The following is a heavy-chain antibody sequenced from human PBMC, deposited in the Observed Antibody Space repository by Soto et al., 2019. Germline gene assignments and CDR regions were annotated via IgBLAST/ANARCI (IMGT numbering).Heavy chain of an antibody. V-gene: IGHV3-23*01. CDR3: AKQVDSDYYDSSGYPDY. D-gene: IGHD3-22*01. CDR1: GFTFSSYA. Sequence: GGSLRLSCAASGFTFSSYAMSWVRQAPGKGLEWVSAISGSGGSTYYADSVKGRFTISRDNSKNTLYLQMNSLRAEDTAVYYCAKQVDSDYYDSSGYPDYWGQGTLVTVSS. CDR2: ISGSGGST. J-gene: IGHJ4*02.